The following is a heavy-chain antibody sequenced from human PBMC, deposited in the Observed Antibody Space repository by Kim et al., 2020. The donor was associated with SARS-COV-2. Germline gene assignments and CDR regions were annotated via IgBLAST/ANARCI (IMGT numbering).Heavy chain of an antibody. V-gene: IGHV4-34*01. CDR3: AKRYYYYGMDV. J-gene: IGHJ6*02. Sequence: SETLSLTCAVYGGSFSGYYWSWIRQPPGKGLEWIGEINHSGSTNYNPYLKSLVTISVDTYKNQFSLKLSSVTAADTAVYYCAKRYYYYGMDVLCQGTTVTVSS. CDR2: INHSGST. CDR1: GGSFSGYY.